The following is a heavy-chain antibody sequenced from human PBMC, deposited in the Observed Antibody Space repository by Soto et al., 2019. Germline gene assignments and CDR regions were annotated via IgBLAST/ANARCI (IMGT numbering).Heavy chain of an antibody. V-gene: IGHV3-23*01. CDR2: ISGSGGST. CDR1: GFTFSSYA. D-gene: IGHD5-12*01. J-gene: IGHJ3*02. Sequence: SLRLSCAASGFTFSSYAMSWVRQAPGKGLEWVSAISGSGGSTYYADSVKGRFTISRDNSKNTLYLQMNSLRAEDTAVYYCAKDLSPLLYSGYDLAAFDIWCQGTLLTVSS. CDR3: AKDLSPLLYSGYDLAAFDI.